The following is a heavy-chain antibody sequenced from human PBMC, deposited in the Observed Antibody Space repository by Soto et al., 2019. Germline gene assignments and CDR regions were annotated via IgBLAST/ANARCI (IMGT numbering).Heavy chain of an antibody. D-gene: IGHD6-19*01. Sequence: QVQLVQSGAEVKKPGASVKVSCKASGYTFTSFDIHWVRQATGQGLEWMGWMNPNSGTTNYAQKFQDRVTMTRNTSISTAYMEVSSLRSDDTAIYYCARPYYSGWFLFTSWGQGPLVTVSS. J-gene: IGHJ5*02. CDR3: ARPYYSGWFLFTS. V-gene: IGHV1-8*01. CDR2: MNPNSGTT. CDR1: GYTFTSFD.